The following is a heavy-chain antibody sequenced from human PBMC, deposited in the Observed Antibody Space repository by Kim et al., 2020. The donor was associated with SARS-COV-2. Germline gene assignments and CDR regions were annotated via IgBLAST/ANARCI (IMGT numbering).Heavy chain of an antibody. CDR3: ARSKPCDY. Sequence: GSTIYNAASVKGRFTISRDNAKNSLYLQMNSLRAEDTAVYYCARSKPCDYWGQGTLVTVSS. CDR2: GSTI. V-gene: IGHV3-11*01. J-gene: IGHJ4*02.